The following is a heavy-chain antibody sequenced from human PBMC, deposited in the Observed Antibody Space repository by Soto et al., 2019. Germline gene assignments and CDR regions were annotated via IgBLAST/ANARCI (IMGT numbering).Heavy chain of an antibody. J-gene: IGHJ5*02. CDR3: TRGPLPLGWFDP. D-gene: IGHD3-10*01. CDR2: IYYSGST. Sequence: PSETLSLTCTASGGSISSSSYYWGWIRQPPGKGLEWIGSIYYSGSTYYNPSLKSRVTISVDTSKNQFSLKLSSVTAADTAVYYCTRGPLPLGWFDPWGQGTLVTVSS. V-gene: IGHV4-39*01. CDR1: GGSISSSSYY.